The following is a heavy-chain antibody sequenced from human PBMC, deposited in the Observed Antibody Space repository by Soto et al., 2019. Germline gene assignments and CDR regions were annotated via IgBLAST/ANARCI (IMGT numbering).Heavy chain of an antibody. Sequence: SETLSLTCTVSGGSICSSNWWSWVRQPPGKGLEWIGYIYYSGSTYYNPSLKSRVTISVDTSKNQFSLKLSSVTAADTAVYYCARTPSAWGQGTLVTVSS. J-gene: IGHJ5*02. CDR3: ARTPSA. V-gene: IGHV4-4*02. CDR1: GGSICSSNW. CDR2: IYYSGST.